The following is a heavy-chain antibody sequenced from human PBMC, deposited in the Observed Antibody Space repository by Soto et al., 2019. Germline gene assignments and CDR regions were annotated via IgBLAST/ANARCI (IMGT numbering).Heavy chain of an antibody. CDR1: GGSISSGGYY. V-gene: IGHV4-31*03. Sequence: SETLSLTCTVSGGSISSGGYYWSWIRQHPGKGLEWIGYIYYSGSTYYNPSLKSRVTISVDTSKNQFSLKLSSVTAADTAVYYCARGKKAIAVAGTSGWFDPWGQGTLVTVSS. J-gene: IGHJ5*02. D-gene: IGHD6-19*01. CDR3: ARGKKAIAVAGTSGWFDP. CDR2: IYYSGST.